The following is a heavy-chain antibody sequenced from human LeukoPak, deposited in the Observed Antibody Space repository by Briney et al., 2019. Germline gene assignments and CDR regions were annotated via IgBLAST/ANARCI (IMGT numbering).Heavy chain of an antibody. CDR3: ARDLRTSSWFPNCDF. CDR1: GYTFTDYR. CDR2: INPNTGDT. J-gene: IGHJ4*02. V-gene: IGHV1-2*02. Sequence: ASVKVSCKASGYTFTDYRMHWVRQAPGQGLDWMGWINPNTGDTNYAQKFQGRVTMTRDTSINTAYMELSRLESDDTAVYFCARDLRTSSWFPNCDFWGQGTLVTVSS. D-gene: IGHD6-13*01.